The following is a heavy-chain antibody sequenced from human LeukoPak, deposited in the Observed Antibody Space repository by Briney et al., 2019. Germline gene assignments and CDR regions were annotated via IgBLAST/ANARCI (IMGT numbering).Heavy chain of an antibody. CDR1: GGSISSSSYY. CDR3: ARTIAGGYCSGGSCFYDY. Sequence: SETLSLTCTVSGGSISSSSYYWGLIRQPPGKWLEWIGSIYYSGSTYYNPSLKSRVTISVDTSKNQFSLKLSSVTAADTAVYYCARTIAGGYCSGGSCFYDYWGQGTLVTVSS. J-gene: IGHJ4*02. D-gene: IGHD2-15*01. CDR2: IYYSGST. V-gene: IGHV4-39*01.